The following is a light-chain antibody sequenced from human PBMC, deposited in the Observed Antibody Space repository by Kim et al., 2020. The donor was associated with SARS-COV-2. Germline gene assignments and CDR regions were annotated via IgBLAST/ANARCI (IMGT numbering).Light chain of an antibody. CDR1: SLRNYY. CDR2: GKN. V-gene: IGLV3-19*01. CDR3: NSRDNSHYHVL. Sequence: SSELTQDPVVSVALGQTVRITCQGASLRNYYATWYQQKPGQAPLLVIYGKNNRPSGIPDRFSGSSSGSTASLTITGAQAEDEADYYCNSRDNSHYHVLFGGGTRRTFL. J-gene: IGLJ2*01.